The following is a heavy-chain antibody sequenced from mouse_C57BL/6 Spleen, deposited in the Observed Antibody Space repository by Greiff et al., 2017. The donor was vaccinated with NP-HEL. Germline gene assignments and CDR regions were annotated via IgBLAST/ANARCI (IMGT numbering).Heavy chain of an antibody. Sequence: QVQLQQSGPELVKPGASVKISCKASGYAFSSSWMNWVKQRPGKGLEWIGRIYPGDGDTNYNGKFKGKATLTADKSSSTAYMQLSSLTSEDSAVYFCARWRYYDYDEYYFDYWGQGTTLTVSS. CDR2: IYPGDGDT. CDR1: GYAFSSSW. J-gene: IGHJ2*01. CDR3: ARWRYYDYDEYYFDY. D-gene: IGHD2-4*01. V-gene: IGHV1-82*01.